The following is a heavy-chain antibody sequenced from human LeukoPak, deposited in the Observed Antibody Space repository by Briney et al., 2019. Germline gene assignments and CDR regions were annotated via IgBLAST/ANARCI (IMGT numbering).Heavy chain of an antibody. CDR1: GFTITSNF. J-gene: IGHJ4*02. D-gene: IGHD1-7*01. CDR3: ARCKDWNYRYFVY. V-gene: IGHV3-53*01. Sequence: GGTLSLSCAASGFTITSNFLSWVRQAPGKGLEWVSVIYSGGGTYYSASVKGRFTISIDNSKNTLYLQMDSLRGEDTAVYYCARCKDWNYRYFVYWVQGTLVSVSS. CDR2: IYSGGGT.